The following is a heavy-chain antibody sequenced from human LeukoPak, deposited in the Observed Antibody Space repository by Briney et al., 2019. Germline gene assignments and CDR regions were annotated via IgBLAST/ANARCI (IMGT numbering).Heavy chain of an antibody. V-gene: IGHV3-48*03. Sequence: PGGSLRLSCAASGFTFRSYEMNWVRQAPGKGLEWVSYISSSGSTIYYADSVKGRFTISRDNAKNSLYLQMNSLRAEDTAVYYCARPPYNWNYYFDYWGQGTLVTVSS. J-gene: IGHJ4*02. CDR1: GFTFRSYE. CDR2: ISSSGSTI. D-gene: IGHD1-7*01. CDR3: ARPPYNWNYYFDY.